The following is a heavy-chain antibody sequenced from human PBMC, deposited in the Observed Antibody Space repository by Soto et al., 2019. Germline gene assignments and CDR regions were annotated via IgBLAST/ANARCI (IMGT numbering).Heavy chain of an antibody. CDR3: AKDRTIASRTFDS. CDR1: GFTFSDHG. D-gene: IGHD6-6*01. Sequence: GGSLRLSCTASGFTFSDHGMHWVRQAPGKGLEWVASISGSVGSTFYADSVKGRFTISRDNYLNTLDLQMNSLRAEDTAVYYCAKDRTIASRTFDSWGQGALVTVSS. V-gene: IGHV3-23*01. J-gene: IGHJ4*02. CDR2: ISGSVGST.